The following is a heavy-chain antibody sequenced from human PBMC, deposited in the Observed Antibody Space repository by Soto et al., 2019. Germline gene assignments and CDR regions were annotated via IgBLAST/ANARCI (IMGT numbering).Heavy chain of an antibody. CDR2: ISGSGGST. J-gene: IGHJ4*02. Sequence: GRSLRLSCAASGFTFSSYAMSWVRQAPGKGLEWVSAISGSGGSTYYADSVKGRFTISRDNSKNTLYLQMNSLRAEDTAVYYCAKDRFRGGYNAPSDYWGQGTLVTVSS. CDR1: GFTFSSYA. CDR3: AKDRFRGGYNAPSDY. V-gene: IGHV3-23*01. D-gene: IGHD5-12*01.